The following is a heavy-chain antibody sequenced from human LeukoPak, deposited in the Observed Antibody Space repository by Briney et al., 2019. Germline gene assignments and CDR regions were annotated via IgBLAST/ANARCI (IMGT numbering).Heavy chain of an antibody. D-gene: IGHD5-18*01. V-gene: IGHV4-30-2*01. J-gene: IGHJ3*02. CDR3: ARERYSFGFAFDI. Sequence: PSETLSLTCAVSGGSISSGGYSWSWIRQPPGKGLEWIGYIYHSGSTYYNPSLKSRVTISVDRSKNQFSLKLSSVTAADTAVYYCARERYSFGFAFDIWGRGTMVTVSS. CDR2: IYHSGST. CDR1: GGSISSGGYS.